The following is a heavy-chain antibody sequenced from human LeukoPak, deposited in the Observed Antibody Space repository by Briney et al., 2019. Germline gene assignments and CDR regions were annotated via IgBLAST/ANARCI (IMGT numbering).Heavy chain of an antibody. D-gene: IGHD1-26*01. CDR1: GGSISSSSYY. Sequence: SETLSLTSTVSGGSISSSSYYWSWIRQPPGKGLEWIGEINHSGSTNYNPSLKSRVTISVDTSKNQFSLKLSSVTAADTAVYYCARVRKYSGSYYSLKGNYYYYYMDVWGKGTTVTVSS. J-gene: IGHJ6*03. CDR2: INHSGST. CDR3: ARVRKYSGSYYSLKGNYYYYYMDV. V-gene: IGHV4-39*07.